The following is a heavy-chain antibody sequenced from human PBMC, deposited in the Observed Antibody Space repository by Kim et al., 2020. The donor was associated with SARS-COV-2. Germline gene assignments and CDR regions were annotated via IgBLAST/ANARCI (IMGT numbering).Heavy chain of an antibody. D-gene: IGHD3-10*01. CDR3: ANTGGQGIFYGMDV. J-gene: IGHJ6*02. CDR1: GGYINSNTYF. CDR2: VFYSGST. V-gene: IGHV4-39*01. Sequence: SETLSLTCTVSGGYINSNTYFWVWIRQPPGKGLEWIGSVFYSGSTYYNPSLKSRVTVSVDTSKSQFFLKLTSVTAADTAIYYCANTGGQGIFYGMDVWG.